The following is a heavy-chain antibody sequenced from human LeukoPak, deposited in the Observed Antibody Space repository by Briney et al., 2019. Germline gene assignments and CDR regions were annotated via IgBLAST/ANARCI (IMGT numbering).Heavy chain of an antibody. CDR2: INQGGSDK. V-gene: IGHV3-7*01. CDR1: GFPLSNYW. CDR3: ARPSRSSSIDD. D-gene: IGHD2-15*01. J-gene: IGHJ4*02. Sequence: GGSLRLFCAASGFPLSNYWMSWVRQAPRKGGEGVANINQGGSDKAYVDSVKGRFTISRDNAKNSLSLEMNSLRVEDTAMYYCARPSRSSSIDDWGQGTLVTVSS.